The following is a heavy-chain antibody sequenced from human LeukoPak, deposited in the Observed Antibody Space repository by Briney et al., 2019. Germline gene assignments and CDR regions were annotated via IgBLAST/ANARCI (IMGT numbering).Heavy chain of an antibody. J-gene: IGHJ4*02. Sequence: GGSLRLSCAASGFTFSSYGMHWVRQAPGKGLEWVAVIWYGGSDKYYAVSVKGRFTISRDNSKNTLYLQMNSLRAEDTAVYYCATAPSGSGTFLDYWGQGTLVTVSS. CDR2: IWYGGSDK. V-gene: IGHV3-33*01. CDR1: GFTFSSYG. D-gene: IGHD3-10*01. CDR3: ATAPSGSGTFLDY.